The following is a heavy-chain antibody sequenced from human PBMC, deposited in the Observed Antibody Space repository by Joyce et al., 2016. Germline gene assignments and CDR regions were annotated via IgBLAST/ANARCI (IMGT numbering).Heavy chain of an antibody. CDR3: ARSLSYSSRRSLRFYYFDF. V-gene: IGHV1-69*01. D-gene: IGHD2-2*01. J-gene: IGHJ4*02. CDR2: IIPVYESP. CDR1: GGTFNYYA. Sequence: QVQLVQSGAEVKKSGSSVKISCTASGGTFNYYAINWVRQAPGQGPEWLGGIIPVYESPDYAQKFQGRVTITADESTSTSYMELTSLTSEDTAVYYCARSLSYSSRRSLRFYYFDFWGQGTRVTVSS.